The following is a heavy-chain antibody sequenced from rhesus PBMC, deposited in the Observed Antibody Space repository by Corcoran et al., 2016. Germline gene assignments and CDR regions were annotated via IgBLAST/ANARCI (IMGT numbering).Heavy chain of an antibody. Sequence: QVQLQESGPGLVKPSETLSLTCAVSGGSITSGYYYWSWIRQPPGKGLEWIGYITYSGSTSNNPSLQSRVTISRDTSKNQFSLKLSSVTAADTAVYYCAREIGSSYKNWYFDLWGPGTPITISS. CDR3: AREIGSSYKNWYFDL. J-gene: IGHJ2*01. CDR1: GGSITSGYYY. CDR2: ITYSGST. V-gene: IGHV4-122*02. D-gene: IGHD4-29*01.